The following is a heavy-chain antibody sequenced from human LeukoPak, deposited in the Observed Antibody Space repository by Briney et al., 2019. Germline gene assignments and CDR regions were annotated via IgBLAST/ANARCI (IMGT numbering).Heavy chain of an antibody. CDR1: GGSISSSSYY. Sequence: SETLSLTCTVSGGSISSSSYYWGWIRQPPGKGLEWIGSIYYSGSTYYNPSLKSRGTISVDTSKNQFSLKLSSVTAADTAVYYCASLVTTAIDPWGQGTLVTVSS. V-gene: IGHV4-39*01. J-gene: IGHJ5*02. CDR3: ASLVTTAIDP. D-gene: IGHD4-17*01. CDR2: IYYSGST.